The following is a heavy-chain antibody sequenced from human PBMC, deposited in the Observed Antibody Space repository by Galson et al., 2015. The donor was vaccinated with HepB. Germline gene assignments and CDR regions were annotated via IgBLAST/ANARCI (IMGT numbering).Heavy chain of an antibody. Sequence: SLRLSCAASGFTFSSYSMNWVRQAPGKGLEWVSYISSSSSTIYYADSVKGRFTISRDNAKNSLYLQMNSLRAEDTAVYYCARDNGLGYGGSSGFDYWGQGTLVTVSS. V-gene: IGHV3-48*01. CDR1: GFTFSSYS. D-gene: IGHD4-23*01. J-gene: IGHJ4*02. CDR3: ARDNGLGYGGSSGFDY. CDR2: ISSSSSTI.